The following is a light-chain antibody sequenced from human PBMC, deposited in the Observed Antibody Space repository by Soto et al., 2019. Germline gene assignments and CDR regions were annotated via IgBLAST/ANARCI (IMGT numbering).Light chain of an antibody. CDR2: DND. CDR3: GTWDRGLMAVV. Sequence: QSVLTQPPSVSAAPGQKVTISCCATANIGNNLIFWYQHVPGTAPKLLIYDNDKRPSGIPDRFSGSKSGTSATLGITGLQTGDEAQYYCGTWDRGLMAVVFGGGTKVTVL. J-gene: IGLJ2*01. CDR1: ANIGNNL. V-gene: IGLV1-51*01.